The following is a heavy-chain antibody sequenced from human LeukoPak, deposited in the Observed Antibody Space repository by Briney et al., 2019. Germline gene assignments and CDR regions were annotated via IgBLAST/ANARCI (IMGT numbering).Heavy chain of an antibody. J-gene: IGHJ6*03. D-gene: IGHD1-7*01. V-gene: IGHV1-2*02. Sequence: ASVKVSCKASGYTFTGYYMHWVRQAPGQGLEWMGWINPNSGGTNYAQKFQGRVTMTRDTSISTAYMELSRLRSDDTAVYYCARVRKLELGYYYYYMDVWGKGTTVTVSS. CDR2: INPNSGGT. CDR3: ARVRKLELGYYYYYMDV. CDR1: GYTFTGYY.